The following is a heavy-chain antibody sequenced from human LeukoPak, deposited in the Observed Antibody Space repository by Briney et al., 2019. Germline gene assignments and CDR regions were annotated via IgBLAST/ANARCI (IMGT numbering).Heavy chain of an antibody. J-gene: IGHJ5*02. V-gene: IGHV4-4*07. CDR2: IYTSGST. Sequence: PSETLSLTCTVSDGAIAGYSWSWIRQAAGKGLEWIGHIYTSGSTNYNPSLRSRVTMSVDMSKNQFSLKLSSVTAADTAVYYCARIFVYCSGDSCYWGWFDPWGQGTLVTVSS. CDR3: ARIFVYCSGDSCYWGWFDP. CDR1: DGAIAGYS. D-gene: IGHD2-15*01.